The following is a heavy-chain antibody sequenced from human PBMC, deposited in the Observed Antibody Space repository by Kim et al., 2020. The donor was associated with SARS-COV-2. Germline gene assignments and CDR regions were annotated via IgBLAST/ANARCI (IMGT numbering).Heavy chain of an antibody. Sequence: GGSLRLSCAASGFTFNKYVMSWVRQAPGKGLEWVSTINSGGSSTFYADSVKGRFTVSRDNSKNTLYLQVSSLRAEDTAIYFCAINSDGPGNYPYWGQGTLITVSS. CDR2: INSGGSST. J-gene: IGHJ4*02. D-gene: IGHD3-10*01. CDR1: GFTFNKYV. V-gene: IGHV3-23*01. CDR3: AINSDGPGNYPY.